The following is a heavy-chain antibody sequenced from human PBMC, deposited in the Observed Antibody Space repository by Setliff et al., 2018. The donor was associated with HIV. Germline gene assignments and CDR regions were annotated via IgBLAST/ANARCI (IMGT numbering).Heavy chain of an antibody. CDR1: GGSISSSSYY. V-gene: IGHV4-39*07. D-gene: IGHD3-10*01. Sequence: LSLTCTVSGGSISSSSYYWGWIRQPPGKGLEWIGSIYYSGSTYYNPSLKSRVTISVDTSKNQFSLKLSSVTAADTAVYYCARDRAWYYYGSGSVFDYWGQGALVTAPQ. CDR2: IYYSGST. J-gene: IGHJ4*02. CDR3: ARDRAWYYYGSGSVFDY.